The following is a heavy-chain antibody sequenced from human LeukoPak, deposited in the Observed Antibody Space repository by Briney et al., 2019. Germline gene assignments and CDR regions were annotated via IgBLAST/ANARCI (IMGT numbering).Heavy chain of an antibody. CDR3: VGHPLMDV. CDR1: GFTFYDYA. CDR2: ISWNSGSI. Sequence: PGGSLRLSCAASGFTFYDYAMHWVRHAPGKGLEWVSGISWNSGSIGYADSVKGRFTISRDNAKNSLYLQMNSLRVDDTAVYYCVGHPLMDVWGKGTTVTISS. V-gene: IGHV3-9*01. J-gene: IGHJ6*03.